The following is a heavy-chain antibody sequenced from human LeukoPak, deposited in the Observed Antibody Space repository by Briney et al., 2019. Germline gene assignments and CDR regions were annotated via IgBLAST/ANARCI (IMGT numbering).Heavy chain of an antibody. J-gene: IGHJ4*02. V-gene: IGHV3-53*01. CDR2: IYSGGST. Sequence: PGGSLRLSCAASGFTVSSNYMSWVRQAPGKGLEWVSVIYSGGSTYYADSVKGRFTITTDNSKNTLYLQMNSLRAEHTAVYYCTSLFQNSDYWGQGTLVTVSS. CDR3: TSLFQNSDY. D-gene: IGHD2-21*01. CDR1: GFTVSSNY.